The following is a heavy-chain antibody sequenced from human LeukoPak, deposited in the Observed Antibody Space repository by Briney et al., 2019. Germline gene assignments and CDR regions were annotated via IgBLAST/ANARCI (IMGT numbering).Heavy chain of an antibody. CDR2: INTDGSST. CDR3: ARDISEGGMDV. CDR1: GFTFSSYW. Sequence: TGGSLRLSCAASGFTFSSYWMHWVRQAPGKGLVWVSRINTDGSSTSYADSVKGRFTISRDNSKNTVDVQMNSLRAEDTAVYYCARDISEGGMDVWGQGTTVIVSS. V-gene: IGHV3-74*01. J-gene: IGHJ6*02.